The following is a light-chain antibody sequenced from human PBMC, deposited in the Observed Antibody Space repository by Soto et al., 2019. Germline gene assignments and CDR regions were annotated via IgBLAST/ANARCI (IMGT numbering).Light chain of an antibody. CDR2: KAS. CDR1: QTISSW. V-gene: IGKV1-5*03. Sequence: DIQMTQSPSTLSGSVGDGVAITCRASQTISSWLAWYQQKPGKAPKLLIYKASTFKSGVPSRVSGSGSGKEFTITISSLQPDDFPTYYCQHYNTYSEAFGQETKV. J-gene: IGKJ1*01. CDR3: QHYNTYSEA.